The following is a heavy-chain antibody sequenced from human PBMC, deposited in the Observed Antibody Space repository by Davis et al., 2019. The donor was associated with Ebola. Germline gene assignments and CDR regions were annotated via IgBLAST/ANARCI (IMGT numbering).Heavy chain of an antibody. V-gene: IGHV3-66*01. Sequence: GESLKISCAASGFTVSSNHMSWVRQAPGKGLEWVSVIYDHSTAYADSVRGRFIISRDKSNNTLYLQMNSLRAEDTAVYYCARDLVVGPAAQIYGMDVWGQGTTVTVS. CDR3: ARDLVVGPAAQIYGMDV. CDR2: IYDHST. J-gene: IGHJ6*02. D-gene: IGHD2-2*01. CDR1: GFTVSSNH.